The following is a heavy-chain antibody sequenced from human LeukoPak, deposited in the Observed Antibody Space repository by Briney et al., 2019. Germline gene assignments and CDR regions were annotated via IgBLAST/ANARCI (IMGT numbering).Heavy chain of an antibody. CDR2: IYHSGST. CDR1: GYSISSGYY. D-gene: IGHD6-6*01. J-gene: IGHJ5*02. Sequence: SETLSLTCAVSGYSISSGYYWGWIRQPPGKGLEWIGSIYHSGSTYYNPSLKSRVTISVDTSKNQFSLKLSSVTAADTAVYYCARSVYGTWFDPWGQGTLVTVSS. V-gene: IGHV4-38-2*01. CDR3: ARSVYGTWFDP.